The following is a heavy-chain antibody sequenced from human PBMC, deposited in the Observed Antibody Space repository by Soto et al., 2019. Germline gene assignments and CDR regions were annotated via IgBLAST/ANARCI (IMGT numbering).Heavy chain of an antibody. D-gene: IGHD6-19*01. J-gene: IGHJ4*02. CDR1: GFTFSSYT. Sequence: QVQLVESGGGVVQPGRSLRLSCATSGFTFSSYTMHWVRQAPGKGLEWVAVISYDGSNNYYADSVKGRFTISRDNSKNTLYLQMNSLTAEDTAVYYCAREVPLACTWSFDYWGQGALVTVSS. CDR2: ISYDGSNN. CDR3: AREVPLACTWSFDY. V-gene: IGHV3-30-3*01.